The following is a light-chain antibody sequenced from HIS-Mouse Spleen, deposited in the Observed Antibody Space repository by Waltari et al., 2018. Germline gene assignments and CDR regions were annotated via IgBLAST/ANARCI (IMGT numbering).Light chain of an antibody. CDR3: QSADSSGTYVV. J-gene: IGLJ2*01. CDR2: QDS. V-gene: IGLV3-25*03. CDR1: ALPKQY. Sequence: SYELTQPPSVSVSPGQTARITCSGDALPKQYAYWYQQKPGQAPVLVISQDSERPSGIPERFSGSSSGTTVTLTISGVQAEDEADYYCQSADSSGTYVVFGGGTKLTVL.